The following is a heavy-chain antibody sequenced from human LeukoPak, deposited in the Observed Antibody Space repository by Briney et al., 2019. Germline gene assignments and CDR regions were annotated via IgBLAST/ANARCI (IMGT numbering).Heavy chain of an antibody. Sequence: SVKVSCKASGGTFSSYSISLVRQAPGQGLEWMGGIIPIFGTANYAQKFQGRVTITTDESTSTTYMELSSLRSEDTAMYYCARDFGYYDSSGFRLTYEYFQYWGQGTLVTVSS. CDR1: GGTFSSYS. CDR3: ARDFGYYDSSGFRLTYEYFQY. V-gene: IGHV1-69*05. D-gene: IGHD3-22*01. J-gene: IGHJ1*01. CDR2: IIPIFGTA.